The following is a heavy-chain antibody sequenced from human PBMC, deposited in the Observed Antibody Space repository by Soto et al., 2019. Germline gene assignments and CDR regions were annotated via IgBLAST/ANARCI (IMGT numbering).Heavy chain of an antibody. J-gene: IGHJ4*02. Sequence: GGSLRLSCAASGIILSFSWMSWVRQAPGKGRGWLGTIKLDASEKNYVYYVKGRLTTSRDNAKTSLYLQMDTLRAQDTAVYFCARDSGYGSGASVNHYLDSWGRGTLVTVSS. CDR3: ARDSGYGSGASVNHYLDS. CDR2: IKLDASEK. CDR1: GIILSFSW. V-gene: IGHV3-7*01. D-gene: IGHD3-10*01.